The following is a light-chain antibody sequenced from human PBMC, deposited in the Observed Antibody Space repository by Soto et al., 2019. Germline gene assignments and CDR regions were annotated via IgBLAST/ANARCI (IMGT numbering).Light chain of an antibody. CDR3: CSYASSSTYV. J-gene: IGLJ1*01. V-gene: IGLV2-23*01. CDR2: ESI. Sequence: QSVLTQPASVSVSPGQSITISCTGTSSDVGSYNLVSWFQQHPGKAPKLMIYESIKRPSGVSNRFSGSRSGNTASLTISGLQAEDEADYYCCSYASSSTYVFGTGTKVTVL. CDR1: SSDVGSYNL.